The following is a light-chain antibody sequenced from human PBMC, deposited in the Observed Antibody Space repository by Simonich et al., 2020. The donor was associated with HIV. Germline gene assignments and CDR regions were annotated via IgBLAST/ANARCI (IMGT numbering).Light chain of an antibody. V-gene: IGKV1-NL1*01. CDR2: AAY. CDR1: KGIRNS. CDR3: QQYYSSLIT. Sequence: DIQMTQSPSSLSASVGDRVTITCRESKGIRNSLAGYQQRPGKAPKLLINAAYRLESGVPARLRGSGSGTEYTLTISSLQPEDFATYYCQQYYSSLITFGGGTKVEIK. J-gene: IGKJ4*01.